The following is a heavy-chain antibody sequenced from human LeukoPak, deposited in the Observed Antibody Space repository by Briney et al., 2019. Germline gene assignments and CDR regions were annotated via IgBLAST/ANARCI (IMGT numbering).Heavy chain of an antibody. D-gene: IGHD2-21*02. Sequence: SETLSLTCTVSGGSVSSGSYYWSWIRQPPGKGLEWIGYIYYSGSTNYNPSLKSRVTISVDTSKNQFSLKLSSVTAADTAVYYCARALVTAILYEDWGQGTLVTVSS. CDR2: IYYSGST. V-gene: IGHV4-61*01. J-gene: IGHJ4*02. CDR3: ARALVTAILYED. CDR1: GGSVSSGSYY.